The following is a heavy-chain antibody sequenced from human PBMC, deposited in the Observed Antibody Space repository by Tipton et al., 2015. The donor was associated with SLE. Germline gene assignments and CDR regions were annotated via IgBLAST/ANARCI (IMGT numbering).Heavy chain of an antibody. CDR3: ARPNVWGYFDY. D-gene: IGHD3-16*01. CDR2: ISYDGSNK. CDR1: GFTFSSYA. V-gene: IGHV3-30*04. Sequence: SLRLSCAASGFTFSSYAMHWVRQAPGKGLEWVAVISYDGSNKYYADSVKGRFTISRDNSKNTLYLQMNSLRAEDTAVYYCARPNVWGYFDYWGQGTLVTVSS. J-gene: IGHJ4*02.